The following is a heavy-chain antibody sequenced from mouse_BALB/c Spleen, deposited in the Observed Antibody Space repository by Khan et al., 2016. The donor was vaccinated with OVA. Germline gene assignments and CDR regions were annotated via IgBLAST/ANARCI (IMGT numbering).Heavy chain of an antibody. CDR2: IWSDGST. V-gene: IGHV2-6-1*01. CDR3: ARQPYYHYNIMDY. J-gene: IGHJ4*01. CDR1: GFSLTNYG. Sequence: QVQLKQSGPGLVAPSQTLSITCTISGFSLTNYGVHWVLQPPGKGLEWLVVIWSDGSTTYNSALKSRLTISKDNSKSHVFLKMNSLQTDDTAMYFCARQPYYHYNIMDYWGQGTSVTVSS. D-gene: IGHD2-10*01.